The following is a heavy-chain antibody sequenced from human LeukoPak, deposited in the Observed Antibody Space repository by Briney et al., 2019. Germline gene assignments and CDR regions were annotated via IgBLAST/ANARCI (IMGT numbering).Heavy chain of an antibody. J-gene: IGHJ5*02. CDR3: AKVRYCSSTSCYIGEFDP. V-gene: IGHV3-30*02. CDR1: GFTFSSYG. D-gene: IGHD2-2*02. Sequence: GGSLRLSCAASGFTFSSYGMHWVRQAPGKGLEWVAFIRYDGSNKYYADSVKGRFTISRDNSKNTLYLQMNSLRAGDTAVYYCAKVRYCSSTSCYIGEFDPWGQGTLVTVSS. CDR2: IRYDGSNK.